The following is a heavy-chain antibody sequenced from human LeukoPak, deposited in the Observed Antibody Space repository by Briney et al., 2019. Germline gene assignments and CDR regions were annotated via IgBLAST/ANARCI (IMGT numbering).Heavy chain of an antibody. V-gene: IGHV1-69*05. CDR3: ARDRGYCSSTSCEHGDNWFDP. CDR2: IIPIFGTA. D-gene: IGHD2-2*01. J-gene: IGHJ5*02. CDR1: GYTFTSYY. Sequence: ASVKVSCKASGYTFTSYYMHWVRQAPGQGLEWMGGIIPIFGTANYAQKFQGRVTITTDESTSTAYMELSSLRSEDTAVYYCARDRGYCSSTSCEHGDNWFDPWGQGTLVTVSS.